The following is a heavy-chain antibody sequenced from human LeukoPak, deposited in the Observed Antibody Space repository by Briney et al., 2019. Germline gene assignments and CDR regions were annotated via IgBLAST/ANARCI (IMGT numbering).Heavy chain of an antibody. CDR3: VTYYYDSSGVVFDY. V-gene: IGHV4-59*08. CDR2: IHYSGST. CDR1: GDSISSYY. J-gene: IGHJ4*02. Sequence: SETLSLTCTVSGDSISSYYWSWIRQPPGKGLEWIGYIHYSGSTDYDPSLKSRVSISVDTSNYQFSLKLSPVTAADTAVYYCVTYYYDSSGVVFDYWGQGTLVTVSS. D-gene: IGHD3-22*01.